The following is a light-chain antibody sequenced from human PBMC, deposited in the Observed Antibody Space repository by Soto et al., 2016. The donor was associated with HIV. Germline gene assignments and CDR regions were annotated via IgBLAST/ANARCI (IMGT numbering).Light chain of an antibody. Sequence: DIQMTQSPSSLSASVGDRVTITCRASQDINNYLAWFQQKPGKAPKSLTYAASTLQSGVSSKFSGSGSGTDFTLTISSLQPEDLATYFCQQYKNYPLTFGGGTKGGDQT. CDR1: QDINNY. CDR2: AAS. V-gene: IGKV1-16*02. CDR3: QQYKNYPLT. J-gene: IGKJ4*01.